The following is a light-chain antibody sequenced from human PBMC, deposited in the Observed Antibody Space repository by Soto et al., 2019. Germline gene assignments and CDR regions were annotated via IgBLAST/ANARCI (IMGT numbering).Light chain of an antibody. Sequence: DIQMTQSPSSLSASVGDRVTITCRASQSISSWLAWYQQKPGKAPKVLISDASSLESGVPSRFGGSGSGTEFTLTISSLQPDDFATYYCQQYNSYPLTFGGGTKVDIK. V-gene: IGKV1-5*01. CDR3: QQYNSYPLT. CDR1: QSISSW. J-gene: IGKJ4*01. CDR2: DAS.